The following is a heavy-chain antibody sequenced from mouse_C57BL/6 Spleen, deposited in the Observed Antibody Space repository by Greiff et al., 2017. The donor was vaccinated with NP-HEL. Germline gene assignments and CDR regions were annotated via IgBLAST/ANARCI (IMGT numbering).Heavy chain of an antibody. CDR2: INYDGSST. Sequence: EVHLVESEGGLVQPGSSMKLSCTASGFTFSDYYMAWVRQVPEKGLEWVANINYDGSSTYYLDSLKGRFIISRDNAKNILYLQMSSLKSEDTATYYCARGGDGKEPYFDYWGQGTTLTVSS. CDR1: GFTFSDYY. J-gene: IGHJ2*01. CDR3: ARGGDGKEPYFDY. V-gene: IGHV5-16*01. D-gene: IGHD1-1*01.